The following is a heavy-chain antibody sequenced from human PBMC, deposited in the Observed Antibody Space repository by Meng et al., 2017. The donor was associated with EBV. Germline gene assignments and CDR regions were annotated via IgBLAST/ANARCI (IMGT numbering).Heavy chain of an antibody. J-gene: IGHJ4*02. V-gene: IGHV1-69*06. CDR1: GGTFSSYA. CDR2: IIPIFGTA. CDR3: ARAEIAAAGRLDY. Sequence: QVQLVQLGAEVKRPGSSEKVACKASGGTFSSYAISWLRQAPGQGLEWMGGIIPIFGTANYAQKFQGRVTITADKSTSTAYMELSSLRSEDTAVYYCARAEIAAAGRLDYWGQGTLVTVSS. D-gene: IGHD6-13*01.